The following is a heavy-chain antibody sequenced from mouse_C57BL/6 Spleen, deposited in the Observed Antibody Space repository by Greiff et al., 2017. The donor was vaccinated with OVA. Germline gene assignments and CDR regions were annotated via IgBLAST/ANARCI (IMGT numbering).Heavy chain of an antibody. J-gene: IGHJ1*03. CDR2: INYDGSST. Sequence: EVKLVESEGGLVQPGSSMKLSCTASGFTFSDYYMAWVRQVPEKGLEWVANINYDGSSTYYLDSLKSRFIISRDNAKNILYLQMSSLKSEDTATYYCARDYGSFHWYFDVWGTGTTVTVSA. D-gene: IGHD1-1*01. CDR3: ARDYGSFHWYFDV. CDR1: GFTFSDYY. V-gene: IGHV5-16*01.